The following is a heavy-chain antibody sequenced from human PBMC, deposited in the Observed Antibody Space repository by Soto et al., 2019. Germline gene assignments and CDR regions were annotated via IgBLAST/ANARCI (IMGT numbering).Heavy chain of an antibody. J-gene: IGHJ3*02. Sequence: PGGSLRLSCAASGFTFSGSAIHWVRQASGKGLEWVGRIRSKANSYATAYAASVKGRFTISRDDSKNTAYLQMNSLKTEDTAVYYCTRLMIPRAFDIWGQGTMVTVSS. D-gene: IGHD3-16*01. CDR3: TRLMIPRAFDI. CDR1: GFTFSGSA. V-gene: IGHV3-73*01. CDR2: IRSKANSYAT.